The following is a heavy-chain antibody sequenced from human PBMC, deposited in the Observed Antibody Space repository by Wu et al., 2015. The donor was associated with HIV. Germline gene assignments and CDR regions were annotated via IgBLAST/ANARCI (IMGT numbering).Heavy chain of an antibody. Sequence: QLVQSGTEVKKPGASVKVSCKASGYTFTRYVMSWLRQAPGQGLEWMGWINPYNGDTNYAQKFQGRVTMTTATSTSTAYMELRSLRSDDTAVYYCAREPLAAAGDYWYFDLWGRGTWSLSPQ. V-gene: IGHV1-18*01. CDR1: GYTFTRYV. CDR3: AREPLAAAGDYWYFDL. J-gene: IGHJ2*01. D-gene: IGHD6-13*01. CDR2: INPYNGDT.